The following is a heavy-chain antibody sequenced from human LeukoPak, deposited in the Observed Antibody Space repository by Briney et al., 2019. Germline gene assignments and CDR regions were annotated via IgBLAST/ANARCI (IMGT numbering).Heavy chain of an antibody. CDR2: ISAYNGNT. D-gene: IGHD3-22*01. CDR3: ARDYYDSSGYYSPCFY. V-gene: IGHV1-18*01. Sequence: ASVKVSCKASGYTFTSYGISWVRQAPGQGLAWMGWISAYNGNTNYAQKLQGRVTMATDTSTSTAYMELRSLRSDDTAVYYCARDYYDSSGYYSPCFYWGQGTLVTVSS. J-gene: IGHJ4*02. CDR1: GYTFTSYG.